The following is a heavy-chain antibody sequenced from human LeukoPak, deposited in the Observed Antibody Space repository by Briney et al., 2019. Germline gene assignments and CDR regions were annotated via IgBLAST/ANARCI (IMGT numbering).Heavy chain of an antibody. J-gene: IGHJ5*02. CDR3: ARTLGYCSGGSCYRWFDP. CDR2: IYYSGST. CDR1: GGSISSYY. V-gene: IGHV4-59*08. D-gene: IGHD2-15*01. Sequence: PSETLSRTCTVSGGSISSYYWSWIRQPPGKGLEWIGYIYYSGSTNYNPSLKSRVTISVDTSKNQFSLKLSSVTAADTAVYYCARTLGYCSGGSCYRWFDPWGQGTLVTVSS.